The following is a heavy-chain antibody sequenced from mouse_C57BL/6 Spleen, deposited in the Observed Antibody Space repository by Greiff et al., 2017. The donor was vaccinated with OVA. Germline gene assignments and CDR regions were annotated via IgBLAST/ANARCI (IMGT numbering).Heavy chain of an antibody. CDR1: GYTFTSYG. J-gene: IGHJ2*01. CDR2: IYPRSGNT. Sequence: VQLQQSGAELARPGASVKLSCKASGYTFTSYGISWVKQRPGQGLEWIGEIYPRSGNTYYNEKFKGKATLTADKSSSTAYMELRSLTSEDSAVYFCARSSNLYYFDYWGQGTTLTVSS. CDR3: ARSSNLYYFDY. D-gene: IGHD2-5*01. V-gene: IGHV1-81*01.